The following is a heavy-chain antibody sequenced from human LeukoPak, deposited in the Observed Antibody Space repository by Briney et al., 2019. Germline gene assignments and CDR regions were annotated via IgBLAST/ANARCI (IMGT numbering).Heavy chain of an antibody. J-gene: IGHJ3*02. D-gene: IGHD3-10*01. Sequence: GGSLRLSCAASRFTLRSYAMSWVRQAPGKGLEWVSAICGRGGGTYYADSVKGRFTISRDNSKNTLYLQMNTLRADDTDVYYCAKDRFLWFGDSAWHGAFDIWGQGTLVTVSS. CDR3: AKDRFLWFGDSAWHGAFDI. CDR2: ICGRGGGT. CDR1: RFTLRSYA. V-gene: IGHV3-23*01.